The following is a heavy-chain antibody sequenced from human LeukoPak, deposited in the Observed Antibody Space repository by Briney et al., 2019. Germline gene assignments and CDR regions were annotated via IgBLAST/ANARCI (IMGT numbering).Heavy chain of an antibody. V-gene: IGHV3-23*01. D-gene: IGHD4-17*01. CDR1: GFTFTNYA. Sequence: GGSLRLSRAASGFTFTNYAMSWVRQAPGKGLEWVSTIGSSGFSTYYADSVQGRFTISRDNSKNTLYLQMNSLRVEDTAVYYCAKGLTTVTTVAYWGQGTLVTVSS. J-gene: IGHJ4*02. CDR3: AKGLTTVTTVAY. CDR2: IGSSGFST.